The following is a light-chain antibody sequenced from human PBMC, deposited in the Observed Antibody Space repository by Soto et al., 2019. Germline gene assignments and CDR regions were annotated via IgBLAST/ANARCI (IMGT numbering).Light chain of an antibody. V-gene: IGLV2-11*02. CDR3: CSYAGGWL. J-gene: IGLJ3*02. CDR2: DVS. Sequence: QSVLTQPRSVSGSPGQSVSISCAGTSTDYGGYKYVSWYQQHPGKAPKLMIFDVSARPSGVPDRFSGSKSGSTASRSIAGIQPEDEADYFCCSYAGGWLFGGGTQLTVL. CDR1: STDYGGYKY.